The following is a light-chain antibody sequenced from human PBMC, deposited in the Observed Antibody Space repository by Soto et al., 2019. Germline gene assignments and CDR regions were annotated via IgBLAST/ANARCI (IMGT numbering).Light chain of an antibody. CDR1: QSISTW. CDR3: QQYKNYLT. Sequence: DIQMTQSPSTLSASVGDRVTITCRASQSISTWLAWYQQKPGKAPKVLIYDASSLESGVQSRFRGSGSGTEFTLTISSLQPDDFATYYCQQYKNYLTFGPGTKVDIK. CDR2: DAS. J-gene: IGKJ3*01. V-gene: IGKV1-5*01.